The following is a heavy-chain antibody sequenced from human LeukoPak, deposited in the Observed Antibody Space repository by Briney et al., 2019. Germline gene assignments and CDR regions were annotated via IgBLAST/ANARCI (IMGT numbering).Heavy chain of an antibody. D-gene: IGHD3-22*01. V-gene: IGHV4-39*01. CDR3: VRLYYYGSSLPPL. Sequence: PSENLSLTCTVSGDSISSSNYYWGWIRQPPGKGLDWIGNIYYTGKTYYNPSLYGRVTISTDTSNNQFSLELSSVTAADTAVYYCVRLYYYGSSLPPLWGQGTLVIVSS. J-gene: IGHJ4*02. CDR2: IYYTGKT. CDR1: GDSISSSNYY.